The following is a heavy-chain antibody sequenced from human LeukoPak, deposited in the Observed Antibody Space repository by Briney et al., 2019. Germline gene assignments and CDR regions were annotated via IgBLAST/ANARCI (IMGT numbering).Heavy chain of an antibody. Sequence: GGALRLSCAASGCIFSSYSMNWVRQAPGKGLEGVSSISSSSSYIYYADSVKGRFTISRDNAKNSLYLQMNSLRAEDTAVYYCARDYACSGDCYGIWGQGTMVTVSS. V-gene: IGHV3-21*01. CDR2: ISSSSSYI. CDR3: ARDYACSGDCYGI. CDR1: GCIFSSYS. J-gene: IGHJ3*02. D-gene: IGHD2-21*02.